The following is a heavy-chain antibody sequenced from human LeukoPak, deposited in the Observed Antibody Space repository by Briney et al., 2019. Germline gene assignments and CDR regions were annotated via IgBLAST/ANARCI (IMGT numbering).Heavy chain of an antibody. CDR3: AKSAGLVVVTAYSPD. V-gene: IGHV3-7*03. CDR1: GFALSSHW. J-gene: IGHJ4*02. Sequence: GGSLRLSCAASGFALSSHWMTWVRQAPGRGPEWVANVNRDGSETYYLDSVKGRFTISRDNSKNTVYLQMNTLTAEDTAVYYCAKSAGLVVVTAYSPDWGQGTLVTVSS. CDR2: VNRDGSET. D-gene: IGHD2-21*02.